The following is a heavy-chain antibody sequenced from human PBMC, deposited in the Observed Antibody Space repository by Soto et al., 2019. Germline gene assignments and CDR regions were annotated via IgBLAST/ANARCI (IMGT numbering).Heavy chain of an antibody. J-gene: IGHJ4*02. V-gene: IGHV1-18*01. CDR1: GYTFTTYS. CDR3: ARGRYGDY. Sequence: QVHLLQSGAEVKKPGASVKVSCKGSGYTFTTYSITWVRQTPGQGLEWMGWISAHNGNTTYAQKLQGRVTVTRDTSTSTAYMELRSMRSDDTAVYYCARGRYGDYWGQGALVTVSS. CDR2: ISAHNGNT. D-gene: IGHD1-1*01.